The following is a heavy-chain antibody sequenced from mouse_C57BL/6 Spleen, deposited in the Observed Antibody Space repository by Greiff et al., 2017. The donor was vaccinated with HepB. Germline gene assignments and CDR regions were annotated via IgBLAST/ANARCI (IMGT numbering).Heavy chain of an antibody. CDR2: IYPGSGNT. J-gene: IGHJ4*01. Sequence: QVQLQQSGAELVRPGASVKLSCKASGYTFTDYYINWVKQRPGQGLEWIARIYPGSGNTYYNEKFKGKATLTAEKSSSTAYMQLSSLTSEDSAVYFCARSISYSNDAMDYWGQGTSVTVSS. CDR3: ARSISYSNDAMDY. V-gene: IGHV1-76*01. D-gene: IGHD2-5*01. CDR1: GYTFTDYY.